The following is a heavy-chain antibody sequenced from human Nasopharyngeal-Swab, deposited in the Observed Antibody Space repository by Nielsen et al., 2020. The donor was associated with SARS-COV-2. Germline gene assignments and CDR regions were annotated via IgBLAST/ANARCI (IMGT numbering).Heavy chain of an antibody. Sequence: GESLKISCAASGFTFSSYSMNWARQAPGKGPEWVSSISSSSSYIYYADSVKGRFTISRDNAKNSLYLQMNSLRAEGMAVYYCARGCVLTGPSCYYYGMDVWGQGTTVTVSS. D-gene: IGHD3-9*01. CDR2: ISSSSSYI. CDR1: GFTFSSYS. CDR3: ARGCVLTGPSCYYYGMDV. V-gene: IGHV3-21*01. J-gene: IGHJ6*02.